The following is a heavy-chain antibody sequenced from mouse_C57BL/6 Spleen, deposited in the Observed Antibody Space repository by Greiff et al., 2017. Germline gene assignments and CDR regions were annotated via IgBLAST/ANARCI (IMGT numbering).Heavy chain of an antibody. J-gene: IGHJ2*01. V-gene: IGHV5-9*01. CDR2: ISGGGGNT. CDR3: ARQGYYGSSYFDY. CDR1: VFTFSSYT. Sequence: EVQRVESGGGLVKPGGSLKLSCAASVFTFSSYTMSWVRQTPEKRLEWVATISGGGGNTYYPDSVKGRFTISRDNAKNTLYLQMSSLRSEDTALYYCARQGYYGSSYFDYWGQGTTLTVSS. D-gene: IGHD1-1*01.